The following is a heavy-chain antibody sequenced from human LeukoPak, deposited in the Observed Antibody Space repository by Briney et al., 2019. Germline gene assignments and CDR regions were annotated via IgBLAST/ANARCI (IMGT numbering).Heavy chain of an antibody. Sequence: PGRSLRLSCAASGFTFDDYAMHWVRQAPGKGLEWVSGISWNSGSIGYADSVKGRFTISRDKAKNSLYLQMNSLRAEDMALYYCAKALTYAGRDWFDPWGQGTLVTVSS. CDR3: AKALTYAGRDWFDP. CDR2: ISWNSGSI. D-gene: IGHD3-10*01. CDR1: GFTFDDYA. V-gene: IGHV3-9*03. J-gene: IGHJ5*02.